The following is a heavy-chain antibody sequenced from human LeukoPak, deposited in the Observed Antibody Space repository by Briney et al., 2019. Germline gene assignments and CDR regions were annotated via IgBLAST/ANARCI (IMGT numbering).Heavy chain of an antibody. J-gene: IGHJ6*03. CDR1: GFILSSYA. D-gene: IGHD1-7*01. V-gene: IGHV3-23*01. CDR3: AKLGGPYNWDYAGLNYMDV. CDR2: ISGSGANT. Sequence: GGSLRLSCAASGFILSSYAMTWVRQAPGKGLEWVSGISGSGANTYYADSVKGRFTISRDNSKDTLYLQMNSLRAEDTAIYYCAKLGGPYNWDYAGLNYMDVWGKGTTFTVSS.